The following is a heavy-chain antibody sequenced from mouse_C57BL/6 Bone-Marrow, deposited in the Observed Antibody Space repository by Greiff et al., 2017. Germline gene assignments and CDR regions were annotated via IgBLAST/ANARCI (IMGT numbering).Heavy chain of an antibody. D-gene: IGHD1-1*01. J-gene: IGHJ4*01. CDR3: ALYYYGSSYYAMDY. CDR1: GYTFTSYW. CDR2: IDPSDSYT. Sequence: VQLQQPGAELVMPGASVKLSCKASGYTFTSYWMHWVKPRPGQGLEWIGEIDPSDSYTNYNQKFKGKSTLTVDKSSSTAYMQLSSLTSEDSAVYYCALYYYGSSYYAMDYWGQGTSVTVSS. V-gene: IGHV1-69*01.